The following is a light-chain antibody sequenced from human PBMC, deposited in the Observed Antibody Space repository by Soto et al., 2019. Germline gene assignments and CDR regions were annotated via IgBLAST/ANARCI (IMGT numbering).Light chain of an antibody. CDR1: SSDVGAYNY. J-gene: IGLJ1*01. CDR3: KSFTTSDTYV. Sequence: QSVLTQPASVSGSPGQSIAISCTGTSSDVGAYNYVSWYLQYPGKAPKLVIFDVSFRPSGVSNRFSGSKSGNTASLTISELQAEYEADFYCKSFTTSDTYVFGTGTKVTVL. V-gene: IGLV2-14*01. CDR2: DVS.